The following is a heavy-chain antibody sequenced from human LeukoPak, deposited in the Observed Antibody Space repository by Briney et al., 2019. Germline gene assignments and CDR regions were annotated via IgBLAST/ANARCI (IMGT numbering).Heavy chain of an antibody. CDR2: ISSSGSTI. J-gene: IGHJ4*02. D-gene: IGHD6-13*01. CDR3: ARDAQSIAAEIDY. CDR1: GFTFSSYE. V-gene: IGHV3-48*03. Sequence: GGSLRLSCAASGFTFSSYEMNWVRQAPGKGLEWISYISSSGSTIYYADPVKGRFTFSRDNAKNSLYLQMNSLRAEDTSVYYCARDAQSIAAEIDYWGQGTLVTVSS.